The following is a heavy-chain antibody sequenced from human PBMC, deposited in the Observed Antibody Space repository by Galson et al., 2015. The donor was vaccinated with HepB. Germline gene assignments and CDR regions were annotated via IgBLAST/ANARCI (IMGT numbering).Heavy chain of an antibody. CDR1: GNNFNGYY. Sequence: SVKVSCKAPGNNFNGYYIQWVRQAPGQGLEWMGWINPNSGGTKYAQKFQGRVTMTRDTSISTAYMELNRLRSDDTAVYYCAGGPGGYDAFDIWGQGTMVTVSS. CDR2: INPNSGGT. J-gene: IGHJ3*02. V-gene: IGHV1-2*02. D-gene: IGHD1-14*01. CDR3: AGGPGGYDAFDI.